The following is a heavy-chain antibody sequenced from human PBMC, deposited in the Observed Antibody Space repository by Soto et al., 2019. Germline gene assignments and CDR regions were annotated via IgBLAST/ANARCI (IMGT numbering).Heavy chain of an antibody. CDR1: GYTLTGYD. Sequence: ASVKVSCKASGYTLTGYDIDWVRQATGQGLEWMGWMNPNSGNTGYAQKFQGRVTMTRNTSISTAYMELSSLRSEDTAVYYCSVRGVIMIPDYWGQGTLVTVSS. CDR3: SVRGVIMIPDY. D-gene: IGHD3-10*01. CDR2: MNPNSGNT. J-gene: IGHJ4*02. V-gene: IGHV1-8*01.